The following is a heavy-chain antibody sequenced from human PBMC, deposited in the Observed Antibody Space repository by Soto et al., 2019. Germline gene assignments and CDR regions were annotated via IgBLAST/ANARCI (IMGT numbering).Heavy chain of an antibody. Sequence: ASVKVSCKASGYTFTSYGISWVRQAPGQGLEWMGWISAYNGNTNYAQKLQGRVTMTTDTSTSAAYMELRSLRSDDTAVYYCARDYPGSSWSMYYYYGMDVWGQGTTVTVSS. D-gene: IGHD6-13*01. V-gene: IGHV1-18*04. J-gene: IGHJ6*02. CDR1: GYTFTSYG. CDR2: ISAYNGNT. CDR3: ARDYPGSSWSMYYYYGMDV.